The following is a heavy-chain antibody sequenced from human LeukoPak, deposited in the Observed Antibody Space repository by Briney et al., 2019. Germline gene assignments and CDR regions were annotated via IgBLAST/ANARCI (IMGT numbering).Heavy chain of an antibody. V-gene: IGHV3-48*02. CDR2: IGSSGSPT. CDR1: GFAFSSYN. D-gene: IGHD3-22*01. CDR3: ARRPYSDTSGRLSDV. J-gene: IGHJ6*02. Sequence: GGSLRLSCAASGFAFSSYNMNWVRQAPGKGLEWISYIGSSGSPTHYADSVGGRFTISRDNAKNSLYLQMNGLRDEDTAVYFCARRPYSDTSGRLSDVWGQGTTVTVSS.